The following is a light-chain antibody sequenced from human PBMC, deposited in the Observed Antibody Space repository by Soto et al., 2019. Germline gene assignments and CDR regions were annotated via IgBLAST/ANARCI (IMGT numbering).Light chain of an antibody. Sequence: IQLTQSPSSLSASVGDRVTITCRASQDIAIYLAWYQQKPGEAPKLLIYAASTLYGGVPSRFSGSGSGTDFALTITSLQAEDFAVYYCQQYGSSPLWAFGQGTKVDIK. CDR1: QDIAIY. CDR3: QQYGSSPLWA. CDR2: AAS. V-gene: IGKV1-9*01. J-gene: IGKJ1*01.